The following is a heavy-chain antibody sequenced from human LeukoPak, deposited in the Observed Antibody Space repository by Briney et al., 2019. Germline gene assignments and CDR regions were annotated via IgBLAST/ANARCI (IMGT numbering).Heavy chain of an antibody. V-gene: IGHV3-48*01. Sequence: AGSLRLSCAASGFTTSSYSKNWVRHAPRRGLEWGSYISSSSSTIYSEDSVKGRFTISRDNAKNSLYLQMNSLRAEDTALYYCTKATSSGHAYGMDVWGKGTTVTVSS. J-gene: IGHJ6*04. CDR3: TKATSSGHAYGMDV. D-gene: IGHD6-19*01. CDR2: ISSSSSTI. CDR1: GFTTSSYS.